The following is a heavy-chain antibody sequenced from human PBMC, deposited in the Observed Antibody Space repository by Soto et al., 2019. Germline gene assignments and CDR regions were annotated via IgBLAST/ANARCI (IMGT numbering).Heavy chain of an antibody. V-gene: IGHV3-48*01. D-gene: IGHD3-3*01. Sequence: EVQLVESGGGLIQPGGSLRLSFEASGFSFSDSGMNWVRRAPGKRLEWISYISSSSRTIYYAASVEGRFTISRDNVRNSVHLQMNSLRGEDTGVYYCARTRMEWALYFDNWGLGTLVTVSS. CDR1: GFSFSDSG. J-gene: IGHJ4*02. CDR2: ISSSSRTI. CDR3: ARTRMEWALYFDN.